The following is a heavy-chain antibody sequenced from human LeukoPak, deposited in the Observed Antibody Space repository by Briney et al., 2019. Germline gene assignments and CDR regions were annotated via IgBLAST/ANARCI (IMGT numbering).Heavy chain of an antibody. Sequence: ASVKVSCRASGCTFTGYYIHWVRQASGQGLEWMGWIMGWINPNSGATNYAQKFQDRVTVTRDTSVGTAYTGLPGLRSDDTAIYYCARDGTKTRTTNAPDSSGWYGGPRFYYYYYMDVWGKGTSVTISS. CDR2: WIMGWINPNSGAT. CDR3: ARDGTKTRTTNAPDSSGWYGGPRFYYYYYMDV. CDR1: GCTFTGYY. V-gene: IGHV1-2*02. J-gene: IGHJ6*03. D-gene: IGHD6-19*01.